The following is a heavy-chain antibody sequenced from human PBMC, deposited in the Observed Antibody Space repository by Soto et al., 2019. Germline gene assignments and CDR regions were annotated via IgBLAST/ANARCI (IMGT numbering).Heavy chain of an antibody. CDR3: AKGAYYFDAGGQCTLCPLGTSGDYFDY. CDR1: GYTFTRYD. CDR2: MNPNRGNT. D-gene: IGHD1-26*01. V-gene: IGHV1-8*01. Sequence: ASVKVSCKASGYTFTRYDIHWVRQATGQGLEWMGWMNPNRGNTGYAQKFQGRVSMTRNTSISKAYVDLSSLRSENTALYYCAKGAYYFDAGGQCTLCPLGTSGDYFDYWGQGTLVTVSS. J-gene: IGHJ4*02.